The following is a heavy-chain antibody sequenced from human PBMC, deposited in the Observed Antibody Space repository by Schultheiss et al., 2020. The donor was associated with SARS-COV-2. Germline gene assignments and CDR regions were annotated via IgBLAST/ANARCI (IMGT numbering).Heavy chain of an antibody. Sequence: SETLSLTCAVYGGSFSGYYWSWIRQPPGKGLEWIGEINHSGSTNYNPSLKSQVTISVDTSKNQFSLKLSSVTAADTAVYYCARGRGSSLDYWGQGTLVTVSS. CDR3: ARGRGSSLDY. CDR2: INHSGST. CDR1: GGSFSGYY. D-gene: IGHD6-6*01. J-gene: IGHJ4*02. V-gene: IGHV4-34*01.